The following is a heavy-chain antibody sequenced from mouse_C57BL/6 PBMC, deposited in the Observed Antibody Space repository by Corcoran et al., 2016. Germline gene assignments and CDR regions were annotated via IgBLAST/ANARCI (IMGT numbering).Heavy chain of an antibody. CDR3: TGRFAY. V-gene: IGHV1-15*01. CDR2: IDPETGGT. Sequence: QVQLQQSGAELVRPGASVTLSCKASGYTFTDYEMHWVKQTPVHGLEWIGAIDPETGGTAYNQKFTGKAILTADKSSSTAYMELRSLTSEDSAVYYCTGRFAYWGQGTLVTVSA. CDR1: GYTFTDYE. J-gene: IGHJ3*01.